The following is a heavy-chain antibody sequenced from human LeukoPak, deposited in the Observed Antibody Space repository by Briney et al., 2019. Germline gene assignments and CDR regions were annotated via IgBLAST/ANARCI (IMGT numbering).Heavy chain of an antibody. CDR1: GFTFDDYA. J-gene: IGHJ4*02. V-gene: IGHV3-9*01. CDR2: ISWNSGSI. CDR3: AKDVGTGSYDYFDY. D-gene: IGHD3-10*01. Sequence: GRSLRLSCAASGFTFDDYAMHWARHAPGKGLEWVSGISWNSGSIGYADSVKGRFTISRDNAKNSLYMQMNRLRAEDTALYYCAKDVGTGSYDYFDYWGQGTLVTVSS.